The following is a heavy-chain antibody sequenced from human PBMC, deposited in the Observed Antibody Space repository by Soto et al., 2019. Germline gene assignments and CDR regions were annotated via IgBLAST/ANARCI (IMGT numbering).Heavy chain of an antibody. CDR3: ARLIVVVPAAMGGFDY. CDR1: CGSVSSGSYY. Sequence: SETLSLTCTVSCGSVSSGSYYWSWIRQPPGKGLEWIGYIYYSGSTNYNPSLKSRVTISVDTSKNQFSLKLSSVTAADTAVYYCARLIVVVPAAMGGFDYWGQGTLVTVSS. D-gene: IGHD2-2*01. V-gene: IGHV4-61*01. CDR2: IYYSGST. J-gene: IGHJ4*02.